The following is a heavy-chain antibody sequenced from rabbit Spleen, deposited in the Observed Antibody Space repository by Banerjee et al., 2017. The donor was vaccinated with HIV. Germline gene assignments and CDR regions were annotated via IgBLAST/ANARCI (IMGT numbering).Heavy chain of an antibody. CDR2: IDAGSSAFT. D-gene: IGHD1-1*01. CDR1: GVSFSFSSY. CDR3: ARGFASSSGYYLNL. J-gene: IGHJ4*01. V-gene: IGHV1S40*01. Sequence: QSLEESGGDLVKPGASLTLTCTASGVSFSFSSYMCWVRQAPGKGLEWIACIDAGSSAFTYFATWAKGRFTISKTSSTKVTLQMTSLTASDTATYFCARGFASSSGYYLNLWGPGTLVTVS.